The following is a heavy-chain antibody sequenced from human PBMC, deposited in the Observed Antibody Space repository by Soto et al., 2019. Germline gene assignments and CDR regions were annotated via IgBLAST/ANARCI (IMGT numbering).Heavy chain of an antibody. V-gene: IGHV1-2*02. CDR2: INPNSGGT. Sequence: ASVKVPCKASGYTFTGCYMHWVRQAPGQGLEWMGWINPNSGGTNYAQKFQGRVTMTRDTSISTAYMELSRLRSDDTAVYYCATGYSSSWYYFDYWGQGTLVTVSS. D-gene: IGHD6-13*01. J-gene: IGHJ4*02. CDR1: GYTFTGCY. CDR3: ATGYSSSWYYFDY.